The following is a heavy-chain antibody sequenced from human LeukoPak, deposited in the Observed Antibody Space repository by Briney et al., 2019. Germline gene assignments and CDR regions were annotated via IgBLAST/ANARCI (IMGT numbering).Heavy chain of an antibody. CDR3: ARKAAPGTGGFDY. Sequence: PSETLSLTCTVSGGAISSYYWSWIRQPPGKGLEWIGYIYHSGSTNYNPSLQSRVAISVDSSKNQFSLNVRSVTAADTAVYYCARKAAPGTGGFDYWGPGTLVTVSS. CDR1: GGAISSYY. D-gene: IGHD6-13*01. J-gene: IGHJ4*02. CDR2: IYHSGST. V-gene: IGHV4-4*09.